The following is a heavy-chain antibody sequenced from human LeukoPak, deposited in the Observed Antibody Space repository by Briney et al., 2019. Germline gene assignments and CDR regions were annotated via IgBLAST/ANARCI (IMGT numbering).Heavy chain of an antibody. CDR3: ASSSPTSFDY. D-gene: IGHD6-6*01. Sequence: SVKVSCKASGGTFSSDAISCVRQAPGQGLVWMGGIIPIFGTANYAQKFQGRVTITTDESTSTAYMELSSLRSEDTAVYYCASSSPTSFDYWGQGTLVTVSS. CDR1: GGTFSSDA. CDR2: IIPIFGTA. V-gene: IGHV1-69*05. J-gene: IGHJ4*02.